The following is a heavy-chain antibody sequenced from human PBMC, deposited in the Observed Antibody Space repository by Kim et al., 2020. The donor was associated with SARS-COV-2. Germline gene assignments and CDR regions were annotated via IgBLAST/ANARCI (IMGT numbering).Heavy chain of an antibody. J-gene: IGHJ4*02. D-gene: IGHD4-17*01. Sequence: NYPPSLKRRVPLSVDTSKNQFSLKLSSVTAADTAVYYCARRDSYGDYFDYWGQGTLVTVSS. CDR3: ARRDSYGDYFDY. V-gene: IGHV4-59*01.